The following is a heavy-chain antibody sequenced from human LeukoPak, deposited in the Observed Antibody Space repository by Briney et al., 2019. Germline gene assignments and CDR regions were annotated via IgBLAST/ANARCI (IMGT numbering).Heavy chain of an antibody. J-gene: IGHJ4*02. CDR1: GGSISRGGYS. D-gene: IGHD3-22*01. CDR3: ARATYYYDSRGYLLDY. Sequence: SETLSLTCAVSGGSISRGGYSWSWIRQPPGKGLEWIGYIYHSGSTNYNPSLKSRVTISVDTSKNQFSLKLSSVTAADTALYYCARATYYYDSRGYLLDYWGQGTRVTVSS. CDR2: IYHSGST. V-gene: IGHV4-30-4*07.